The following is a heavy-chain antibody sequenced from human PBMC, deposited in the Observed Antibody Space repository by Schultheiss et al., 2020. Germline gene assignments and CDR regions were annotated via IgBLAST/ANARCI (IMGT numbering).Heavy chain of an antibody. Sequence: SETLSLTCTVSGGSISSYYWSWIRQPAGKGLEWIGRIYTSGSTNYNPSLKSRVTMSVDTSKNQFSLKLSSVTAADTAVYYCARDLSVSVGPNWFDPWGQGTLVTFSS. CDR3: ARDLSVSVGPNWFDP. CDR1: GGSISSYY. J-gene: IGHJ5*02. D-gene: IGHD5/OR15-5a*01. V-gene: IGHV4-4*07. CDR2: IYTSGST.